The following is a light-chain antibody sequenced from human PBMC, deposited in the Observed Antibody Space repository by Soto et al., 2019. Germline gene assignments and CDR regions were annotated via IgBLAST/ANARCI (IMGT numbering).Light chain of an antibody. CDR3: SSYAGSNSDV. CDR1: SSDVGGYNY. J-gene: IGLJ1*01. Sequence: QSVLTQPPSASGSPGQSVTISCTGTSSDVGGYNYVSWYQQHPGKAPKLMIYEVSKRPSGVPDRFSGSESGNTASLTVSGLQAEDEADYYCSSYAGSNSDVFGTGTKVTVL. V-gene: IGLV2-8*01. CDR2: EVS.